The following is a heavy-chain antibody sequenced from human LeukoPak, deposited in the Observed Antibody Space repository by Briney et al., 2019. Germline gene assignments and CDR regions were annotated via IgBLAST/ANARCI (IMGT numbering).Heavy chain of an antibody. CDR2: VRTRGDPT. CDR3: VRDVDYAFDY. J-gene: IGHJ4*02. D-gene: IGHD4-17*01. V-gene: IGHV3-48*01. Sequence: GGSLRLSCAASGFRFDSYPMNWVRQPPGKGMEWLSNVRTRGDPTSYADSVRGRFTISRDNAKKSLFLQINSLRVEDTAVYFCVRDVDYAFDYWGQGVLVIVS. CDR1: GFRFDSYP.